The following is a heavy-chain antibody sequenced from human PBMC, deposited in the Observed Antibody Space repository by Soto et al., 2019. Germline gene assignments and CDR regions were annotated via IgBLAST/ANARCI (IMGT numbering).Heavy chain of an antibody. J-gene: IGHJ3*02. CDR2: IIPIFGTA. CDR3: ASARGNGYGWSSDAFDI. CDR1: GGTFSSYA. Sequence: GASVKVSCKASGGTFSSYAISWVRQAPGQGLEWMGGIIPIFGTANYAQKFQGRVTITADESTSTAYMELSSLRSEDTAVYYCASARGNGYGWSSDAFDIWGQGTMVTVSS. D-gene: IGHD5-12*01. V-gene: IGHV1-69*13.